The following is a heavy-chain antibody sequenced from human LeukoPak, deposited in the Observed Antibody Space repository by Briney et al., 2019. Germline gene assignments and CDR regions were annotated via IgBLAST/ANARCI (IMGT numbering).Heavy chain of an antibody. V-gene: IGHV6-1*01. J-gene: IGHJ3*02. CDR2: TYYRSKWYN. Sequence: SQTLSLTCAICGDSVSSNSAAWNWIRQSPSRGLEWLGRTYYRSKWYNDYAVSVKSRITINPDTSKNQFSLQLNSVTPEDTAVYYCARSAAMPYYDSSGYYPDDAFDIWGQGTMVTVSS. D-gene: IGHD3-22*01. CDR3: ARSAAMPYYDSSGYYPDDAFDI. CDR1: GDSVSSNSAA.